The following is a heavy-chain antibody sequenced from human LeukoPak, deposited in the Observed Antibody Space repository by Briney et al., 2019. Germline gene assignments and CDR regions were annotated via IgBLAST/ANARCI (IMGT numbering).Heavy chain of an antibody. CDR1: GFTFSNYS. J-gene: IGHJ6*02. Sequence: GGSLRLSCAASGFTFSNYSMNWVRQAPGKGLEWVSSISSSSRYIYYADSVKGRFTISRDNAKNSLYLQMNSLRAEDTAVYYCARDTLARWFHYYGMDVWGQGTTVTVSS. D-gene: IGHD2-15*01. CDR3: ARDTLARWFHYYGMDV. CDR2: ISSSSRYI. V-gene: IGHV3-21*01.